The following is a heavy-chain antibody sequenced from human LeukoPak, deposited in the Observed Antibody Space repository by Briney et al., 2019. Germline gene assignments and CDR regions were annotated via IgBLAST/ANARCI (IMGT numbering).Heavy chain of an antibody. V-gene: IGHV3-21*01. CDR1: GFSFNTYS. Sequence: GGSLRLSCKASGFSFNTYSTNWVRQPPGKGLEWVSGITATSNYIWYADSVKGRFTISRDNAQSTLYLQMDSLRGEDTAVYYCARSFTALRGGLWGQGTLVAASS. D-gene: IGHD3-10*01. CDR2: ITATSNYI. CDR3: ARSFTALRGGL. J-gene: IGHJ4*02.